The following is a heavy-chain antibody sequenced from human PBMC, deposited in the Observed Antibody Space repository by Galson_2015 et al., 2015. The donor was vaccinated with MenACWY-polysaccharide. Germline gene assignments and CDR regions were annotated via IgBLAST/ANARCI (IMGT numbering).Heavy chain of an antibody. J-gene: IGHJ6*02. CDR3: ARGHYGMDV. CDR1: GFTFSNYW. V-gene: IGHV3-7*01. Sequence: SLRLSCAASGFTFSNYWMTWVRQAPGKGLEWVANIKKDGSEKYYVDSVKGRFTISRDNALYLQMNSLRAEDTAVYFCARGHYGMDVWSQGTTVTVSS. CDR2: IKKDGSEK.